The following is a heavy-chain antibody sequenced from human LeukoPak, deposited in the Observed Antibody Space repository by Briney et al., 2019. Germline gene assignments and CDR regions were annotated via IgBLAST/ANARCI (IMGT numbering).Heavy chain of an antibody. J-gene: IGHJ5*02. V-gene: IGHV5-51*01. CDR3: ARHGETSGWYWFDP. Sequence: GESLKISFKGSGYSFTNYWIGWVRQMPGKGLEWMGIIYPGDSDTRYCPSFQGQVTISADKSISTAYLQWSSLKASDTAMYYCARHGETSGWYWFDPWGQGTLVTVSS. CDR1: GYSFTNYW. D-gene: IGHD6-19*01. CDR2: IYPGDSDT.